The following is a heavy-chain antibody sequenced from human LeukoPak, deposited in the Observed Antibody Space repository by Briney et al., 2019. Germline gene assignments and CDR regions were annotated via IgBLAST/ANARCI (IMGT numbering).Heavy chain of an antibody. J-gene: IGHJ4*02. CDR3: ARDPSGSYDQGSHY. CDR2: ISSSSSHI. D-gene: IGHD1-26*01. Sequence: PGGSLRLSCAASGFTFSSYSMNWVRQAPGKGLEWVSRISSSSSHIYYADSVKGRFTISRDNSKNTLYLQMNSLRAEDTAVYYCARDPSGSYDQGSHYWGQGTLVTVSS. V-gene: IGHV3-21*01. CDR1: GFTFSSYS.